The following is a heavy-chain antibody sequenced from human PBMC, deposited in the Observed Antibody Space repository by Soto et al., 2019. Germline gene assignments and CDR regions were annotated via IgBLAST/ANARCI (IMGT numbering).Heavy chain of an antibody. CDR1: GYTFTSYD. V-gene: IGHV1-8*01. CDR2: MNPNSGNT. J-gene: IGHJ5*02. D-gene: IGHD6-13*01. Sequence: QVQLVQSGAEVKKPGASVKVSCKASGYTFTSYDINWVRQATGQGLEWMGWMNPNSGNTGYAQKFQGRVTMTRNTSISTAYMDLGSLRSEGTAVYYCARERSAAGTGWFDPWGQGTLVTVSS. CDR3: ARERSAAGTGWFDP.